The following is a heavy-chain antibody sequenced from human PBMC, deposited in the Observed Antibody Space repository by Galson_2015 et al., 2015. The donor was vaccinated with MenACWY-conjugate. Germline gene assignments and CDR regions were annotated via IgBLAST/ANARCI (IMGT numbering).Heavy chain of an antibody. CDR2: IYWDDDK. Sequence: PALVKPTQTLTLTCTFSGFSLSTSGVGVGWIRQPPGKALEWLALIYWDDDKRYSPSLKSRLTITKDTSKNQVVLTMTNMDPVDTATYYCAHMYYYDSSGYYRFRGYFDYWGQGTLVTVSS. V-gene: IGHV2-5*02. J-gene: IGHJ4*02. CDR1: GFSLSTSGVG. CDR3: AHMYYYDSSGYYRFRGYFDY. D-gene: IGHD3-22*01.